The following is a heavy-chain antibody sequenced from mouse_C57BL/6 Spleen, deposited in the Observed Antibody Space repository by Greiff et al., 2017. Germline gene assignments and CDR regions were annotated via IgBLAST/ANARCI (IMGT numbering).Heavy chain of an antibody. D-gene: IGHD1-1*01. V-gene: IGHV1-15*01. CDR2: IDPETGGT. CDR1: GYTFTDYE. Sequence: VQLQQSGAELVRPGASVTLSCKASGYTFTDYEMHWVKQTPVHGLEWIGAIDPETGGTAYNQKFKGKAILTADKSSSTAYMELRSLTSEDSAVYDCTREGGYYGIYAMDYWGQGTSVTVSA. J-gene: IGHJ4*01. CDR3: TREGGYYGIYAMDY.